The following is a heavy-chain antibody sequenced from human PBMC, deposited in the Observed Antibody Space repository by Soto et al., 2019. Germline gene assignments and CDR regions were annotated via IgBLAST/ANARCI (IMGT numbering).Heavy chain of an antibody. CDR1: GFTFSSYA. V-gene: IGHV3-23*01. Sequence: GGSLRLSCAASGFTFSSYAMSWVRQAPGKGLEWVSAISGSGGSTYYADSVKGRFTISRDNSKNTLYQQMNSLRAEDTAVYYCARDRYCSSTSCLNWFDPWGQGTLVTVSS. CDR2: ISGSGGST. CDR3: ARDRYCSSTSCLNWFDP. J-gene: IGHJ5*02. D-gene: IGHD2-2*01.